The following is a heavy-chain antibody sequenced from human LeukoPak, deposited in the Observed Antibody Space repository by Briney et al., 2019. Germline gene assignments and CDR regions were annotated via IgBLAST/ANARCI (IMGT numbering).Heavy chain of an antibody. CDR3: AKDQRYCGGDCYSSFDY. CDR1: GFTFSSYA. D-gene: IGHD2-21*02. CDR2: ISGSGGST. J-gene: IGHJ4*02. Sequence: GGSLRLSCAASGFTFSSYAMSWVRQAPGKGLEWVSAISGSGGSTYYADSVKGRFTISRDNSKNTLYLQMNSLRAEDTAVYYCAKDQRYCGGDCYSSFDYWGQGTLVTVSP. V-gene: IGHV3-23*01.